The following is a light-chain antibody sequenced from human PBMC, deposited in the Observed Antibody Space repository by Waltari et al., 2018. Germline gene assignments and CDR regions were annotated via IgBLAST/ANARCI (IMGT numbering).Light chain of an antibody. CDR3: ATWDDSLNGRV. Sequence: QSVLTQPPSASGTPGQRVTISCSGSGSNIRRNNASWYQQLPGTAPKLLIYSNDQRPLGVPDRFSGSKSGTSASLAIIGLQSEDEADYYCATWDDSLNGRVFGGGTKLTVL. CDR1: GSNIRRNN. CDR2: SND. V-gene: IGLV1-44*01. J-gene: IGLJ2*01.